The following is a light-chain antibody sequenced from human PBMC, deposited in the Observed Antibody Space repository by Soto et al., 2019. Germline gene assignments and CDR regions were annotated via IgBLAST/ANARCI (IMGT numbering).Light chain of an antibody. CDR3: SSYAGSNNRYV. CDR1: SSDVGGYNY. Sequence: QSALTQPPSASGSPGQSVTISCTGTSSDVGGYNYVSWYQQRPGKAPKLMIYEVTKRPSGVPDRFSGSKSGNTASLTVSGLQAEDEADYYCSSYAGSNNRYVFGTGTKVTVL. V-gene: IGLV2-8*01. CDR2: EVT. J-gene: IGLJ1*01.